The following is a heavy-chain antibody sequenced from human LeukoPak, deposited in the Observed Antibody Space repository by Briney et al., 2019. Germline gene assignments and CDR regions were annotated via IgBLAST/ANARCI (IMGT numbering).Heavy chain of an antibody. CDR3: ARDSRSVYYYYYMDV. V-gene: IGHV3-43D*03. J-gene: IGHJ6*03. CDR2: ISWDGGST. CDR1: GFTFDDYA. Sequence: GGSLRLSCAASGFTFDDYAMHWVRQAPGKGLEWVSLISWDGGSTYYADSVKGRFTISRDNAKNSLYLQMNSLRAEDTAVYYCARDSRSVYYYYYMDVWGKGTTVTVSS.